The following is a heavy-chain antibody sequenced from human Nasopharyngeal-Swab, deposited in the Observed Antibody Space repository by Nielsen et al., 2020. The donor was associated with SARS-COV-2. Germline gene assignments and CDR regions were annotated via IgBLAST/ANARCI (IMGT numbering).Heavy chain of an antibody. CDR3: ARDGGYCSGGSCYPMIDY. Sequence: VRPMPGTGLEWVAVIWYDGSNKYYADSVKGRFTISRDNSKNTLYLQMNSLRAEDTAVYYCARDGGYCSGGSCYPMIDYWGQGTLVTVSS. J-gene: IGHJ4*02. CDR2: IWYDGSNK. D-gene: IGHD2-15*01. V-gene: IGHV3-33*01.